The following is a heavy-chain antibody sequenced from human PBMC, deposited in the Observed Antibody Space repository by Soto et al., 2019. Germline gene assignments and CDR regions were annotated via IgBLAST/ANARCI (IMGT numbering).Heavy chain of an antibody. V-gene: IGHV1-69*13. D-gene: IGHD3-10*01. J-gene: IGHJ6*02. CDR1: GGTFSSYA. CDR2: IIPIFGTA. CDR3: ASRWFGLAPRHSQYYYYGMDV. Sequence: ASVKVSCKASGGTFSSYAISWVRQAPGQGLEWMGGIIPIFGTANYAQKFQGRVTITADESTSTAYMELSSLRSEDTAVYYCASRWFGLAPRHSQYYYYGMDVWGQGTTVTVSS.